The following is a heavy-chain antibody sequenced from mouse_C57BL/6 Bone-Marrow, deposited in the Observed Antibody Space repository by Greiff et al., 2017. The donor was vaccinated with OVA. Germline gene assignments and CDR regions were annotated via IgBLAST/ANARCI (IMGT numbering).Heavy chain of an antibody. CDR1: GYSITSGYY. J-gene: IGHJ1*03. Sequence: ESGPGLVKPSQSLSLTCSVTGYSITSGYYWNWIRQFPGNKLEWMGYISYDGSNNYNPSLKNRISITRDTSKNQFFLKLNTVTTEDTATYNCARGVGGNDVHRDFDVWGTGTTVTVSP. V-gene: IGHV3-6*01. D-gene: IGHD2-2*01. CDR3: ARGVGGNDVHRDFDV. CDR2: ISYDGSN.